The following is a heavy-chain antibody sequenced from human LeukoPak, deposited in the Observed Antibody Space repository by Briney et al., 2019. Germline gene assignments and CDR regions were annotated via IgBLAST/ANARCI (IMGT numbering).Heavy chain of an antibody. J-gene: IGHJ4*02. CDR3: AKSDSSGYYPLGY. Sequence: GGSLRLSCAASGFTFSSYAMSWVRQAPGKGLEWVSAISGSGGSTYCADSVKGRFTISRDNSKNTLYLQMNSLRAEDTAVYYCAKSDSSGYYPLGYWSQGTLVTVSS. CDR2: ISGSGGST. D-gene: IGHD3-22*01. CDR1: GFTFSSYA. V-gene: IGHV3-23*01.